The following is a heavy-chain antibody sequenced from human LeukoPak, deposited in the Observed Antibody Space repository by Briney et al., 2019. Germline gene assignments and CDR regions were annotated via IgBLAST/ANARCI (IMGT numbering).Heavy chain of an antibody. Sequence: SETLSLTCTVSGVSISSYYWSWIRQPPGKGLEWIGYIYYSGSTNYNPSLKSRVTISVDTSKNQFSLKLSSVTAADTAVYYCARRSVVVVPAAISSAFDIWGQGTMVTVSS. D-gene: IGHD2-2*01. J-gene: IGHJ3*02. CDR2: IYYSGST. CDR1: GVSISSYY. V-gene: IGHV4-59*08. CDR3: ARRSVVVVPAAISSAFDI.